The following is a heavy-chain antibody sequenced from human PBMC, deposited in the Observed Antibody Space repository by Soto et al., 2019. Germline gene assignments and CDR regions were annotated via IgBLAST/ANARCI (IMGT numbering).Heavy chain of an antibody. Sequence: SVKVSCKASGGTFSSHAIRGVRQSPGQMLECMGGIIPIFGTTNHAQKFQGRVTITADKYTSTAYMEVRSLRSEDTAVYYCARGGGPFDIWGQGTMVTVSS. D-gene: IGHD3-16*01. CDR2: IIPIFGTT. CDR3: ARGGGPFDI. V-gene: IGHV1-69*06. J-gene: IGHJ3*02. CDR1: GGTFSSHA.